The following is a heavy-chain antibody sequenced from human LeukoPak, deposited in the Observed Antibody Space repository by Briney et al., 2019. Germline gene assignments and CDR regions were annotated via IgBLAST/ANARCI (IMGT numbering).Heavy chain of an antibody. V-gene: IGHV3-23*01. CDR3: AKVPISSGWPNFDY. Sequence: GGSLRLSCAASGFTFSNYAMSWVRQAPGKGLEWVSAISGGGGSTYYADSVRGRFTVSRDNSRNTLYLQMNNLRAEDTAVYYCAKVPISSGWPNFDYWGQGTLVTVSA. D-gene: IGHD6-19*01. CDR1: GFTFSNYA. CDR2: ISGGGGST. J-gene: IGHJ4*02.